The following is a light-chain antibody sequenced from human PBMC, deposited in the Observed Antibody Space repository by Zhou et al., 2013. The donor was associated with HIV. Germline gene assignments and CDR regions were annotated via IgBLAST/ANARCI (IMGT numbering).Light chain of an antibody. J-gene: IGKJ1*01. Sequence: DIQMTQSPSSLSASVGDRVTITCRASQGISNYLAWYQLKPGKVPKLLIYAASTLLSGIPPRFGGSGSGTDFTLTISSLQPEDVATYYCQKYNSAPRTFGQGTKVEIK. CDR2: AAS. V-gene: IGKV1-27*01. CDR1: QGISNY. CDR3: QKYNSAPRT.